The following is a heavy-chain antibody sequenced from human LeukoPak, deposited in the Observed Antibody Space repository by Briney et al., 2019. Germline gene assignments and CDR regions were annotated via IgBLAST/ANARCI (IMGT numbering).Heavy chain of an antibody. CDR1: GGSFSGYY. V-gene: IGHV4-34*01. CDR3: ARGRNGYSSSWYRYYYYYYGMDV. D-gene: IGHD6-13*01. CDR2: INHSGST. Sequence: ASETLSLTCAVYGGSFSGYYWSWIRQPPGKGLEWIGEINHSGSTNYNPSLKSRVTISVDTSKNQFSLKLSSVTAADTAVYYCARGRNGYSSSWYRYYYYYYGMDVWGQGTTVTVSS. J-gene: IGHJ6*02.